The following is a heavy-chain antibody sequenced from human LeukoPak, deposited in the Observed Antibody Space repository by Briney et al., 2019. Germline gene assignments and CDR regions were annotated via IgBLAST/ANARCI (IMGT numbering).Heavy chain of an antibody. CDR3: ARAQVYCSGGTCYLIGFDY. CDR2: INHSGST. Sequence: SETLSLTCAVYGGSFSGYYWSWIRQPPGKGLEWIGEINHSGSTNYNPSLKSRVTISVDTSKNQFSLKLSSVTAADTAVYYCARAQVYCSGGTCYLIGFDYWGQGTLVTVSS. V-gene: IGHV4-34*01. J-gene: IGHJ4*02. CDR1: GGSFSGYY. D-gene: IGHD2-15*01.